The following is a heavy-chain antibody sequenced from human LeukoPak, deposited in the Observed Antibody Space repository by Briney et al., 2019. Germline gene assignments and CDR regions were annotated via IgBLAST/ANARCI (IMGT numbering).Heavy chain of an antibody. Sequence: GGSLRLSCAASGFTFSNYWMSCVRLAPGKGLEWVANIKQDGSEKYYVDSVEGRFTISRDNAKNLLSLQMNSLRAEDTAVYHCARVFIVGSRSVFDFWGQGTLVTVSS. CDR1: GFTFSNYW. D-gene: IGHD2-21*01. V-gene: IGHV3-7*01. J-gene: IGHJ4*02. CDR3: ARVFIVGSRSVFDF. CDR2: IKQDGSEK.